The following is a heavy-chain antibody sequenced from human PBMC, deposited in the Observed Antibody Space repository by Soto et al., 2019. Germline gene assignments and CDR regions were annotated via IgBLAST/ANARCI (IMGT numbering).Heavy chain of an antibody. CDR2: INHSGST. CDR3: ARVSRDQKQGYDFWSGYQRHYYFDY. V-gene: IGHV4-34*01. Sequence: PSETLSLTCAVYGGSFSGYYWSWIRQPPGKGLEWIGEINHSGSTNYNPSLKSRVTISVDTSKNQFSLKLSSVTAADTAVYYCARVSRDQKQGYDFWSGYQRHYYFDYWGQGTLVTV. CDR1: GGSFSGYY. D-gene: IGHD3-3*01. J-gene: IGHJ4*02.